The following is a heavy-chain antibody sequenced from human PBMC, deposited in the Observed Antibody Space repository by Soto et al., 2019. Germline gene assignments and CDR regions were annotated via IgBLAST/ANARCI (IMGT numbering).Heavy chain of an antibody. CDR2: ISGNSRDI. J-gene: IGHJ6*02. Sequence: EVQLVESGGGLVQPGGSLRLSCVVSGFALSTYSMNWVRQAPGKGLEWISYISGNSRDIYYADSVKGRFTISRDNAKNSLYLQMNSVRDEDTAVYYCAGLDFYYYAMDVWGQGTTVTVSS. CDR1: GFALSTYS. V-gene: IGHV3-48*02. CDR3: AGLDFYYYAMDV.